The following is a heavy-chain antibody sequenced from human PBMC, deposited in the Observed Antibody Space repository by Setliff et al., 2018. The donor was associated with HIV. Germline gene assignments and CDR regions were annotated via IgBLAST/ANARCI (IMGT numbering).Heavy chain of an antibody. CDR1: GGTFSSYA. CDR3: ARAFVEQLTSDYYYYYMDV. CDR2: ILPIFGTA. J-gene: IGHJ6*03. V-gene: IGHV1-69*13. D-gene: IGHD6-13*01. Sequence: GASVKVSCKASGGTFSSYAISWVRQAPGQGLEWMGGILPIFGTANYAQKFQGRVKITADESTNTAYMELSSLRSEDTAVYYCARAFVEQLTSDYYYYYMDVWGNGTTVTVSS.